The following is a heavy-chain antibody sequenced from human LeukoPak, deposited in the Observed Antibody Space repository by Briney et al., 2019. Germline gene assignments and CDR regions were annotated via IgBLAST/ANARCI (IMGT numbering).Heavy chain of an antibody. J-gene: IGHJ3*02. Sequence: PGGSLRLSCTDSGFTFCDYAMSWVRQAPGKGLEWVGFIRSKGYGGTTEYAASVKGRFTISRDDSKSIAYLQMNSLKTEDTAVYYCTRDRGLLFAIGSGHTPFDIWGQGTMVTVSS. D-gene: IGHD3-3*01. CDR3: TRDRGLLFAIGSGHTPFDI. CDR1: GFTFCDYA. V-gene: IGHV3-49*04. CDR2: IRSKGYGGTT.